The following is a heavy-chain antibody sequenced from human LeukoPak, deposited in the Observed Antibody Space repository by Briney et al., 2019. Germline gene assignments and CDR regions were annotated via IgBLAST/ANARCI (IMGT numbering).Heavy chain of an antibody. V-gene: IGHV1-2*02. CDR2: INPNSGGT. Sequence: ASVKVSCKASGYTFTGYYMHWVRQAPGQGLEWMGWINPNSGGTNYAQKFQGRVTMTRDTSISTAYMELSRLRSGDTAVYYCARDRDILEWLFFYWGQGTLVTVSS. CDR1: GYTFTGYY. D-gene: IGHD3-3*01. CDR3: ARDRDILEWLFFY. J-gene: IGHJ4*02.